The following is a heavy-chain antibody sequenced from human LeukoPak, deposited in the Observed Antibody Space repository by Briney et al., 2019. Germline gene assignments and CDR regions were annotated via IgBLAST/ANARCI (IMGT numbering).Heavy chain of an antibody. CDR3: GKERYGSSSVVDY. Sequence: PGGSLRLSCAASGFTFSSNAMNWARQAPGKGLEWASGITGSGDSTYYADSVKGRFTISRDNSKNTVYLQMNSLRVEDTAVYHCGKERYGSSSVVDYWGHGTLVTVSS. V-gene: IGHV3-23*01. CDR1: GFTFSSNA. D-gene: IGHD6-6*01. J-gene: IGHJ4*01. CDR2: ITGSGDST.